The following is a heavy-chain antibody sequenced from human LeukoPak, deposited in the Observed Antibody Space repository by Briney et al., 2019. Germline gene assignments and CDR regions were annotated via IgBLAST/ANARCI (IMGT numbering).Heavy chain of an antibody. CDR1: GYTFTSYA. J-gene: IGHJ4*02. V-gene: IGHV7-4-1*02. CDR3: ARAPRNFYGSGSYPTVLDY. D-gene: IGHD3-10*01. Sequence: VASVKVSCKASGYTFTSYAMNWVRQAPGQGLEWMGWINTNTGNPTYAQGFTGRFVFSLDTSVSTAYLQISSLKAEDTAVYYCARAPRNFYGSGSYPTVLDYWGQGTLVTVSS. CDR2: INTNTGNP.